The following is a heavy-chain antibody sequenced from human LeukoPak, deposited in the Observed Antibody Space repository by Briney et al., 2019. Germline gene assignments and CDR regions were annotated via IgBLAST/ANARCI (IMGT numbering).Heavy chain of an antibody. CDR3: ARHPTVTTASAFDP. Sequence: ASVKVSCKASGYTFSSHGVSWVRQAPGQGLEWMGWISAYNGNTNYAQKLQGRVTMTTDTSTSTAYMELRSLRSDDTAVYYCARHPTVTTASAFDPWGQGTLVTVSS. J-gene: IGHJ5*02. CDR2: ISAYNGNT. CDR1: GYTFSSHG. V-gene: IGHV1-18*01. D-gene: IGHD4-17*01.